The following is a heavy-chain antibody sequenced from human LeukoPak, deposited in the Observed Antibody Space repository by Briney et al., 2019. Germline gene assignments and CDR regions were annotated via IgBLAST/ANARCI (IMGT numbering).Heavy chain of an antibody. D-gene: IGHD1-26*01. CDR3: AKEGGSYYYGMDV. CDR2: ISGSGGST. Sequence: AGGSLRLHCAASGFTFSSYAMSWVRQAPGKGLEGVSAISGSGGSTYYADSVKGRFTISRDNSKNTLYLQMNSLRAEDTAVYYCAKEGGSYYYGMDVWGQGTTVTVSS. J-gene: IGHJ6*02. V-gene: IGHV3-23*01. CDR1: GFTFSSYA.